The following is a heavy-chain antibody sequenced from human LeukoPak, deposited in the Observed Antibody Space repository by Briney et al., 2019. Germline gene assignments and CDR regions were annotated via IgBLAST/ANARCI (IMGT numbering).Heavy chain of an antibody. D-gene: IGHD3-3*01. CDR3: AREGSLKIFGVVIDGPFDY. J-gene: IGHJ4*02. CDR1: GYTFTSYG. Sequence: GASVKVSCKASGYTFTSYGISWVRQAPGQGLEWMGWISAYNGNTNYAQKLQGRVTMTTDTSTSTAYMELRSLRSDDTAVYYCAREGSLKIFGVVIDGPFDYWGQGTLVTVSS. V-gene: IGHV1-18*01. CDR2: ISAYNGNT.